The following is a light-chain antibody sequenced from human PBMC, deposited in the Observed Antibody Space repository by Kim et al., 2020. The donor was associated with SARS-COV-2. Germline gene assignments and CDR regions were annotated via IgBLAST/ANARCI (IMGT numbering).Light chain of an antibody. Sequence: AIQLTQSPSSLSASVGDRVTIPCRASRGISSALAWYQQKPGKPPKILIYDASTLETGVPSRFSGSGSGTDFTLTISSLQPEDFAIYYCQQFNSYPFTFGPGTKVDIK. CDR3: QQFNSYPFT. V-gene: IGKV1-13*02. CDR1: RGISSA. J-gene: IGKJ3*01. CDR2: DAS.